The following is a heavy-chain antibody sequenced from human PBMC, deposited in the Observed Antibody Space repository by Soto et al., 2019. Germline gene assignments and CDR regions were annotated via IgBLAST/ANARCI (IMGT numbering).Heavy chain of an antibody. Sequence: GGSLRLSCVASGFTFSRYWMHWVRQAPGKGLEWVSAISGSGGSTYYADSVKGRFTISRDNSKNTLYLQMNSLRAEDTAVYYCAKDDYGDPTAFDYWGQGTLVTVSS. CDR3: AKDDYGDPTAFDY. V-gene: IGHV3-23*01. J-gene: IGHJ4*02. CDR1: GFTFSRYW. D-gene: IGHD4-17*01. CDR2: ISGSGGST.